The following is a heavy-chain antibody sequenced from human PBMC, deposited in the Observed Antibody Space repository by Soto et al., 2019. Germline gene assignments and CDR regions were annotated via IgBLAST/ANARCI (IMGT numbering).Heavy chain of an antibody. V-gene: IGHV4-31*03. CDR3: AGTFALRPTSYYFDY. J-gene: IGHJ4*02. CDR2: IYYSGST. CDR1: GGSISSGGYY. D-gene: IGHD3-16*01. Sequence: QVQLQESGPGLVKPSQTLSLTCTVSGGSISSGGYYWSWIRQHPGKGLEWIGYIYYSGSTYYNPSLKSRVTISVDTSKNQFARKLSSVTAADTAVYYCAGTFALRPTSYYFDYWGQGTLVTVSS.